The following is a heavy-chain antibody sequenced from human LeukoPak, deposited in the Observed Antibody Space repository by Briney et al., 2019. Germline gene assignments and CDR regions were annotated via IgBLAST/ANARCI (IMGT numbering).Heavy chain of an antibody. CDR1: GFTFSSYA. CDR3: ARGQGAEVDY. D-gene: IGHD1-26*01. J-gene: IGHJ4*02. CDR2: INHSGST. V-gene: IGHV4-34*01. Sequence: GSLRLSCAASGFTFSSYAMSWVRQAPGKGLEWIGEINHSGSTNYNPSLKSRVTISVDTSKNQFSLKLSSVTAADTAVYYCARGQGAEVDYWGQGTLVTVSS.